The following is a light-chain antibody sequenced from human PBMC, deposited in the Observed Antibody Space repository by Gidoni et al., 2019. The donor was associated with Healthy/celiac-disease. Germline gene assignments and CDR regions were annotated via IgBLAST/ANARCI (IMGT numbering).Light chain of an antibody. Sequence: EIALTQSPATLSLSPGERATLSCTASLSVSSYLAWYQQKPGQAPRLLIYDATNRATGIPARFSGSGSGTDFTLTISSLDPEDFAVYYCQQRSNWWTFGQGTKVEIK. CDR3: QQRSNWWT. CDR2: DAT. V-gene: IGKV3-11*01. CDR1: LSVSSY. J-gene: IGKJ1*01.